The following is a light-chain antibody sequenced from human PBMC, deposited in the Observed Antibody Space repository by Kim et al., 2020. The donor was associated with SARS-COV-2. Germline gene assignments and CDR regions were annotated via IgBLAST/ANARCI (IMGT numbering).Light chain of an antibody. Sequence: SYELTQPPSVSVAPGKTARITCGGNNIGSKSVHWYQQKTGQAPVLVIYYDSDRPSGIHERFSGSNSGNTATLTISRVEAGDEADYYCQVWDSSSDHPVFGGGTQLTVL. CDR3: QVWDSSSDHPV. V-gene: IGLV3-21*04. CDR2: YDS. CDR1: NIGSKS. J-gene: IGLJ3*02.